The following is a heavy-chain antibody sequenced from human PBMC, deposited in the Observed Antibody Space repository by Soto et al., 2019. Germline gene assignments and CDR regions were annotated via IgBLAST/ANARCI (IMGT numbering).Heavy chain of an antibody. J-gene: IGHJ5*02. CDR3: ARGLSDYGSGIDP. Sequence: ASVKVSCKASGYTFTGYYMHWVRQAPGQGLEWMGWINPNSGGTNYAQKFQGWVTMTRDTSISTAYMELSRLRSDDTAVYYCARGLSDYGSGIDPWGQGTLVTVSS. CDR1: GYTFTGYY. CDR2: INPNSGGT. V-gene: IGHV1-2*04. D-gene: IGHD3-10*01.